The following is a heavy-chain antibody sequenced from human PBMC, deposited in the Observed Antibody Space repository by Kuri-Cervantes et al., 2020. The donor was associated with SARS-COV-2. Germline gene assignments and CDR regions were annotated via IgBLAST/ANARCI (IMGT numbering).Heavy chain of an antibody. Sequence: LRLSCTVSGGSISSGSYYWSWIRQPAGKGLEWIGRIYTSGSTNYNPSLKSRVTISVDTSKNQFSLKLSSVTAADTAVYYCAKDGVGATMYYFDYWGQGTLVTVSS. D-gene: IGHD1-26*01. V-gene: IGHV4-61*02. CDR2: IYTSGST. CDR1: GGSISSGSYY. CDR3: AKDGVGATMYYFDY. J-gene: IGHJ4*02.